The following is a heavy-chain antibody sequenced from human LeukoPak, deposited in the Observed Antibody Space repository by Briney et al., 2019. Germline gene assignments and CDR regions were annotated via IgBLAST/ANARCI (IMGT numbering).Heavy chain of an antibody. V-gene: IGHV4-59*01. CDR3: ARRSWYFDY. Sequence: SETLSLTCTVSGDSMNTYYWNWIRQPPGKGLEWIGYIYNRESTNYNPSLKSRVTISIDTSKNQFSLKPISVTPADTAVYYCARRSWYFDYWGQGTLVTVSS. CDR2: IYNREST. D-gene: IGHD2-15*01. J-gene: IGHJ4*02. CDR1: GDSMNTYY.